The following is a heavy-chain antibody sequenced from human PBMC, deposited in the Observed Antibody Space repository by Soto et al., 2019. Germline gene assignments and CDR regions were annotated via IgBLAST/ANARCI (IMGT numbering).Heavy chain of an antibody. V-gene: IGHV1-69*01. CDR3: ARDVVRSTAGDS. CDR1: GGTFSTSS. CDR2: IIPIFTRT. Sequence: QLQLVQSGTEVKEPGSSVKVSCKASGGTFSTSSFVWVRQGPGQGLEWMGGIIPIFTRTNFAQKFQGRVTFSAAESTRTTYMELSSLTSADTAIYYCARDVVRSTAGDSWGQGTLVTVSS. D-gene: IGHD2-15*01. J-gene: IGHJ4*02.